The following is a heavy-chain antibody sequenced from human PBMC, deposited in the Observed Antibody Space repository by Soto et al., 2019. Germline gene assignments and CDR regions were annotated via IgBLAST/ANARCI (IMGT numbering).Heavy chain of an antibody. CDR2: IWYDASNK. V-gene: IGHV3-33*06. CDR3: AKEGNMGSSSWYYFDY. J-gene: IGHJ4*02. Sequence: QVQLVESGGGVVQPGRSLRLSCAASGFTFSSNGMHWVRQAPGKGLEWVATIWYDASNKYYADSVKGRFTISTDNSKNTLYVQMNNLRSEDTAVYYCAKEGNMGSSSWYYFDYWGQGTLVTVSS. CDR1: GFTFSSNG. D-gene: IGHD6-13*01.